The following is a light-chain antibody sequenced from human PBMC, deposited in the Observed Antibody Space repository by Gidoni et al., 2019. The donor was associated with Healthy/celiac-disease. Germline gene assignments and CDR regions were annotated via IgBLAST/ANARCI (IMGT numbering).Light chain of an antibody. Sequence: QSALTQPRSVSGSPGQSVTISCTVTSSDVGGYNYVSWYQQHPGKAPKLMIYDVSKRPSGVPDRFYVAKSGNTASLTISGLQAEDEADYYCSSYAGSYTLVVFGGGTKLTVL. CDR3: SSYAGSYTLVV. CDR2: DVS. CDR1: SSDVGGYNY. V-gene: IGLV2-11*01. J-gene: IGLJ2*01.